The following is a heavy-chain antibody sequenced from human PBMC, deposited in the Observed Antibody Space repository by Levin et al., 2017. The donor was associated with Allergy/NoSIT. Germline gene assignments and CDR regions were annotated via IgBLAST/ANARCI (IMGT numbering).Heavy chain of an antibody. CDR3: ARDGGTNNHDWYFDL. J-gene: IGHJ2*01. V-gene: IGHV3-74*01. CDR1: GFTFSNYR. CDR2: ILSDGTYT. Sequence: GESLKISCAASGFTFSNYRMHWVRQAPGKGLVWVSRILSDGTYTGYADSVQGRFTISRDNAKNTLFLQLDSLRAEDTALYYCARDGGTNNHDWYFDLWGRGTLVTVSS. D-gene: IGHD1-14*01.